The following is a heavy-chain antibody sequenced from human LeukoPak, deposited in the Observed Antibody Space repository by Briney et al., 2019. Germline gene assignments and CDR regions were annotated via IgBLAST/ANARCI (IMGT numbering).Heavy chain of an antibody. CDR2: IYYNGST. D-gene: IGHD3-3*01. Sequence: SETLSLTCTVSGGSISSSSYYWGWIRQPPGKGLEWIASIYYNGSTYYNPSLKSRVTISVDTSKNQFSLKLSSVTAADTAVYYCARLYDFWSGSQAYWGQGTLVTVSS. CDR1: GGSISSSSYY. V-gene: IGHV4-39*01. J-gene: IGHJ4*02. CDR3: ARLYDFWSGSQAY.